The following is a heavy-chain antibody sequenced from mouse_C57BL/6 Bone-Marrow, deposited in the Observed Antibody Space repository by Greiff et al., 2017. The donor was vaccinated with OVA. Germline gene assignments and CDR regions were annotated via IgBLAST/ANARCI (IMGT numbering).Heavy chain of an antibody. V-gene: IGHV3-6*01. CDR3: ARDHYGSSAHGYFDV. Sequence: EVKVEESGPGLVKPSQSLSLTCSVTGYSITSGYYWNWIRQFPGNKLEWMGYISYDGSNNYNPSLKNRISITRDTSNTPFFLKLNSGTTEDTATDYCARDHYGSSAHGYFDVWGTGTTVTVSS. CDR1: GYSITSGYY. CDR2: ISYDGSN. D-gene: IGHD1-1*02. J-gene: IGHJ1*03.